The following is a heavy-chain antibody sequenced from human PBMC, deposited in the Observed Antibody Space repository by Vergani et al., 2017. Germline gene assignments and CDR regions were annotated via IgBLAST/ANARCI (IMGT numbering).Heavy chain of an antibody. Sequence: QVQLVESGGGVVQPGRSLRLSCAASGFTFSSYGMHWVRQAPGKGLEWVEVIWYDGSNKYYADSVKGRFTISRDNSKNTLYLQMNSLRAEDTAVYYCSRDHFGYYGSGSYYLYYYMDVWGKGTTVTVSS. V-gene: IGHV3-33*01. CDR3: SRDHFGYYGSGSYYLYYYMDV. CDR1: GFTFSSYG. CDR2: IWYDGSNK. D-gene: IGHD3-10*01. J-gene: IGHJ6*03.